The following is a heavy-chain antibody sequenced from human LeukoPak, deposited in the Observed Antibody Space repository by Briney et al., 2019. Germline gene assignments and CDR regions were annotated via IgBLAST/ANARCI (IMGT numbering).Heavy chain of an antibody. V-gene: IGHV3-15*01. D-gene: IGHD2-2*02. CDR2: IKSKTDGGTT. Sequence: GGSLRLSCAASGFTFSNAWMSWVRQAPGKGLEWVGRIKSKTDGGTTDYAAPVKGRFTISRDDSKNTLYLQMNSLKTEDTAVYYCTTDLGYCSSTSCYKSDWGQGTLVTVSS. CDR3: TTDLGYCSSTSCYKSD. J-gene: IGHJ4*02. CDR1: GFTFSNAW.